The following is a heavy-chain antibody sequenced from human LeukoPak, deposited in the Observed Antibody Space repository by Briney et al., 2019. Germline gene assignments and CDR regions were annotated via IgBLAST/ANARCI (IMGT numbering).Heavy chain of an antibody. CDR2: ISAYNGNT. CDR1: GYTFTSYG. V-gene: IGHV1-18*01. D-gene: IGHD3-22*01. CDR3: ARGLSPRTLYYYDSSGSPFDY. J-gene: IGHJ4*02. Sequence: ASVKVSCKASGYTFTSYGISRVRQAPGQGLEWMGWISAYNGNTNYAQKLQGRVTMTTDTSTSTAYMELRSLRSDDTAVYYCARGLSPRTLYYYDSSGSPFDYWGQGTLVTVSS.